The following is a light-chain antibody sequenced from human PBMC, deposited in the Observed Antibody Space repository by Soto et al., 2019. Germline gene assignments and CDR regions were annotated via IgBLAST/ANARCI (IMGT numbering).Light chain of an antibody. J-gene: IGKJ1*01. V-gene: IGKV3-11*01. CDR1: QSISIN. Sequence: EIAMAQSPATRSVAPWEIAILACRASQSISINLAWYQQKPGQAPRLLIYAASSRAAGVPARFSGSGSGTDFTLTISSLEPEDFAVYYCKQRSNWPWTFGQGTKVDIK. CDR2: AAS. CDR3: KQRSNWPWT.